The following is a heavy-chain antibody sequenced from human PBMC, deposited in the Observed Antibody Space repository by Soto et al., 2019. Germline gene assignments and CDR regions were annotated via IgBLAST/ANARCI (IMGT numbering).Heavy chain of an antibody. CDR2: VKDGGHT. J-gene: IGHJ4*02. D-gene: IGHD5-12*01. CDR1: GGSLSGYY. V-gene: IGHV4-34*01. CDR3: ARGQEGVVATH. Sequence: QVQLQQWGAGLLKPSETLSLNCAVTGGSLSGYYWSWIRQPPGKGLEWIGEVKDGGHTNYSPSLRGRVTISXXTSNNQFSLRLNSVTAADTGVYSCARGQEGVVATHWDQGSLVTVSS.